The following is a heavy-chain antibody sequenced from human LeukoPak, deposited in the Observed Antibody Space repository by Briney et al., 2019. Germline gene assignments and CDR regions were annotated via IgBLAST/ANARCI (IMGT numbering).Heavy chain of an antibody. J-gene: IGHJ4*02. CDR3: AKGWLPYFDH. Sequence: GGSLRLSCAASGFTFSSYGMSWVRQAPGRGLEWVTFIRYDGSNKYYADSVKGRFTISRDNSKNTLYLQMNSLRADDTAVYYCAKGWLPYFDHWGQGTLVTVSS. CDR1: GFTFSSYG. CDR2: IRYDGSNK. D-gene: IGHD6-19*01. V-gene: IGHV3-30*02.